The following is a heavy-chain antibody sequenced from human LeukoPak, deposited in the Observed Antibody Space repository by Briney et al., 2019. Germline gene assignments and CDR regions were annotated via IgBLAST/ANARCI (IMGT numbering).Heavy chain of an antibody. CDR1: GFTVSNNY. J-gene: IGHJ4*02. CDR2: INHSGST. Sequence: GSLRLSCAASGFTVSNNYMSWIRQPPGKGLEWIGEINHSGSTNYNPSLKSRVTISVDTSKNQFSLKLSSVTAADTAVYYCARHPKGIVVVPAAKNRKGYFDYWGQGTLVTVSS. CDR3: ARHPKGIVVVPAAKNRKGYFDY. V-gene: IGHV4-34*01. D-gene: IGHD2-2*01.